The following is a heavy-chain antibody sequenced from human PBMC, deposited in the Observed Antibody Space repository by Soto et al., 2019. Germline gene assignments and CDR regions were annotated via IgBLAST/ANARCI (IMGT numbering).Heavy chain of an antibody. CDR2: IIPVLGPA. Sequence: QVQLVQSGAEVKKPGSSVKVSCKASGGTYNTFAISWVRQAPGQGLEWMVGIIPVLGPAFYAQKFQGRVTITADKSTTTAYLELTSLRSEDTAVYYCVRAAKRYFDYWGQGTLVTVSS. V-gene: IGHV1-69*06. CDR3: VRAAKRYFDY. J-gene: IGHJ4*02. CDR1: GGTYNTFA.